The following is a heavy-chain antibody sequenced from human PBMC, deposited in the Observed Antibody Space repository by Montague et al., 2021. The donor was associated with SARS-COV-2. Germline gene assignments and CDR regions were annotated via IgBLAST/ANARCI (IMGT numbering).Heavy chain of an antibody. CDR2: IYHSGST. Sequence: SETLSLTCTVSGYSISSGYYWGWIRQPPGKGLEWIGSIYHSGSTYYNPSLKSRVTISVDTSKNQFSLKLSSVTAADTAVYYCAVNSKYYYYYGMAVWGQGTTVTVSS. J-gene: IGHJ6*02. CDR3: AVNSKYYYYYGMAV. CDR1: GYSISSGYY. D-gene: IGHD4-11*01. V-gene: IGHV4-38-2*02.